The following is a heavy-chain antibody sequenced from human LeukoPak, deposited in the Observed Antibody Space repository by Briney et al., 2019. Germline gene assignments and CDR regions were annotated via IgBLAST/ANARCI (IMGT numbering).Heavy chain of an antibody. CDR3: AREMVDSGSYYAAMDV. D-gene: IGHD1-26*01. CDR2: MNPNSGNT. J-gene: IGHJ6*04. Sequence: ASVKVSCEASGYTFTSYDINWVRQATGQGLEWMGWMNPNSGNTGYAQKFQGRVTMTRNTSISTAYMELSSLRSEDTAVYYCAREMVDSGSYYAAMDVWGKGTTVTVSS. CDR1: GYTFTSYD. V-gene: IGHV1-8*01.